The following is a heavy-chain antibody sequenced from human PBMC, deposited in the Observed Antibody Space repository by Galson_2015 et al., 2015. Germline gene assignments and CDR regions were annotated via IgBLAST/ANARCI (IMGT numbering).Heavy chain of an antibody. CDR2: IYPGDSDT. CDR1: GYSFTRYW. CDR3: ARLGYDSSGYYPYYFDY. V-gene: IGHV5-51*01. Sequence: QSGAEVKKPGESLKISCKGSGYSFTRYWIGWVRQMPGKGLEWMGIIYPGDSDTRYRPSFQGQVTISADKSISTAYLQWSSLKASDTAMYYCARLGYDSSGYYPYYFDYWGQGTLVTVSS. J-gene: IGHJ4*02. D-gene: IGHD3-22*01.